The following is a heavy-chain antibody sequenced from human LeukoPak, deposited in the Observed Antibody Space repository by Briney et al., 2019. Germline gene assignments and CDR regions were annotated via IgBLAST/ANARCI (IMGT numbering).Heavy chain of an antibody. CDR2: ISSSSSYI. D-gene: IGHD3-16*01. CDR1: GFTFSSYS. V-gene: IGHV3-21*01. J-gene: IGHJ4*02. Sequence: GGSLRLSCAASGFTFSSYSMNWVRQAPGKGLEWVSSISSSSSYIYYADSVKGRFTISRDNAKNSLYLRMNSLRAEDTAVYYCAREAGPYTGFDYWGQGTLVTVSS. CDR3: AREAGPYTGFDY.